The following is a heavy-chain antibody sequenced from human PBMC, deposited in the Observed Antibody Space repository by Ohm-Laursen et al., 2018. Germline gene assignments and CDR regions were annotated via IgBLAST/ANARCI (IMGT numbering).Heavy chain of an antibody. V-gene: IGHV3-30*03. CDR3: AIRRDGYRDFDS. D-gene: IGHD5-24*01. J-gene: IGHJ4*02. Sequence: SLRLSCAASGFTFNNYGMHWVRQAPGKGLEWVALISYDGSDTYYADSVKGRFTISRDNSKNTLYLQMNSLSAEDAAVYYCAIRRDGYRDFDSWGQGTLVTVSS. CDR1: GFTFNNYG. CDR2: ISYDGSDT.